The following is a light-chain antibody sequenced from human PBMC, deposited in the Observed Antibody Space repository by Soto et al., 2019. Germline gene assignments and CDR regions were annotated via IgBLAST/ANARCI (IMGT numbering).Light chain of an antibody. CDR2: KVS. CDR1: QSLEYSDGRTF. J-gene: IGKJ2*01. Sequence: DVVMTQSPLSLSVTLGQPASISCSSTQSLEYSDGRTFLNWFQQRPGQPPRRLLYKVSNRDSGVPDRFSGSGSGTNFTLKISRVEAEDVGVYFCMQGRYWATFGQGTKLEIK. V-gene: IGKV2-30*01. CDR3: MQGRYWAT.